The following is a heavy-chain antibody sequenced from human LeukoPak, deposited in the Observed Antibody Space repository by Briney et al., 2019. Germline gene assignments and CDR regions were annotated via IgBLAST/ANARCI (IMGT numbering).Heavy chain of an antibody. J-gene: IGHJ3*02. V-gene: IGHV3-48*04. Sequence: GGSLRLSCTASGLNFISYKMTWVRQTPGKGLEWLSNISPGSSTIYYADSVKGRFTTSRDNAKSSLYLQMNSLRAEDTAVYYCATGDDDAFDIWGQGTTVTVSS. CDR3: ATGDDDAFDI. CDR2: ISPGSSTI. CDR1: GLNFISYK.